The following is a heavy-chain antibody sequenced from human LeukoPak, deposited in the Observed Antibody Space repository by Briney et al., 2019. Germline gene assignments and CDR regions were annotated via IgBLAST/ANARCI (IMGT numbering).Heavy chain of an antibody. J-gene: IGHJ4*02. D-gene: IGHD5-18*01. Sequence: SETLSLTCTVSGGSISSYYWSWIRQPPGKGLEWIGYIYYSGSTNYNPSLKSRVTISVDTSKNQFSLKLSSVTAADTAVYYCAGGVSGRYSYGQLDYWGQGTLVTVSS. V-gene: IGHV4-59*08. CDR1: GGSISSYY. CDR2: IYYSGST. CDR3: AGGVSGRYSYGQLDY.